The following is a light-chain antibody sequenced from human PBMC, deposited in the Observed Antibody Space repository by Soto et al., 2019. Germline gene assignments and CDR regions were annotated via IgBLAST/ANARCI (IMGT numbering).Light chain of an antibody. CDR2: AAS. Sequence: DIQMTQSPSSLSASVGDRVTISCRASQGISSYLAWYQQKPGKAPRLLIYAASSLQSGVSFRFTGSGSGTDLTLTISRLHAEDVASYYCQNYNWPPFTFGSGTKVDIK. CDR3: QNYNWPPFT. J-gene: IGKJ3*01. V-gene: IGKV1-27*01. CDR1: QGISSY.